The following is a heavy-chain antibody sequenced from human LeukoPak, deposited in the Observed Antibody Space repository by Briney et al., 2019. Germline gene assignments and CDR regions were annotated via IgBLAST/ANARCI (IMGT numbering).Heavy chain of an antibody. CDR3: ARDFSPMVRGVEDV. CDR2: IHSDGKTT. J-gene: IGHJ6*04. V-gene: IGHV3-74*01. D-gene: IGHD3-10*01. CDR1: GFTFSSYW. Sequence: GGSLRLSCVVSGFTFSSYWMNWVRQAPGKGLVWVSRIHSDGKTTSYADSVKGRFTISRDNAKNSLYLQMNSLRAEDTAVYYCARDFSPMVRGVEDVWGKGTTVTISS.